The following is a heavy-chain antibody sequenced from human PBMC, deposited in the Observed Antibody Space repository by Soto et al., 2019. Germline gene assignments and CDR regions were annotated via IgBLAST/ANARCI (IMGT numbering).Heavy chain of an antibody. V-gene: IGHV3-33*03. CDR3: ASGFFAAVYAAHFDP. D-gene: IGHD2-8*01. J-gene: IGHJ5*02. CDR2: VRCDGRAE. Sequence: QVQLVESGGGVVQPGTSLRLSCAASGFTFSTYGMHWVRQAPGKGLEYVAGVRCDGRAEYYVDSVRGRFTISRDNYKNMLSLQMRSLRAEDTAVYYCASGFFAAVYAAHFDPWGQGTPVTVSS. CDR1: GFTFSTYG.